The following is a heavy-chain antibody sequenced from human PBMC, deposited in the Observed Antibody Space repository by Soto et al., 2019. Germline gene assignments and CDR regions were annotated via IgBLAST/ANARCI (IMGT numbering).Heavy chain of an antibody. Sequence: QVQLVQSGAEVKKPGASVKVSCKASGYTFASYAISWMRQAPGQGLEWMGWISAYNGNTNYAQKLQGRVTMTTDTATSAATMELTSLSSDDTAVYYCARDPPPPAYWGQGTVVTVSS. D-gene: IGHD2-2*01. V-gene: IGHV1-18*01. CDR2: ISAYNGNT. CDR3: ARDPPPPAY. J-gene: IGHJ4*02. CDR1: GYTFASYA.